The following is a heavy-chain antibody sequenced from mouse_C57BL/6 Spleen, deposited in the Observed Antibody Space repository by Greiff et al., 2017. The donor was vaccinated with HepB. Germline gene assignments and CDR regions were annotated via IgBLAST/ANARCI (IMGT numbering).Heavy chain of an antibody. D-gene: IGHD1-1*01. J-gene: IGHJ1*03. CDR2: IYPGDGDT. V-gene: IGHV1-80*01. CDR3: ARMGVTTVEGGYFDV. CDR1: GYSFSSYW. Sequence: VQLQQSGAELVKPGASVKISCKASGYSFSSYWMNWVKQRPGKGLEWIGQIYPGDGDTNYNGKFKGKATLTADKSSSTAYMQLSSLTSEDSAVYFCARMGVTTVEGGYFDVWGTGTTVTVSS.